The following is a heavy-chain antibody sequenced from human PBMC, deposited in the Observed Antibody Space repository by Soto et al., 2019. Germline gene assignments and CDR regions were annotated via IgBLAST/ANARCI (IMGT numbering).Heavy chain of an antibody. D-gene: IGHD4-17*01. J-gene: IGHJ4*02. CDR1: GGTLSSYT. Sequence: QVQLVQSGAEVKKPGSSVKVSCKASGGTLSSYTISWVRQAPGQGLDWMGRIIPILGIANYTQKFQGRVTITADKSTSTAYMELSSLRSEDTAVYYCASSMTTVTIGYFDYWGQGTLVTVSS. CDR3: ASSMTTVTIGYFDY. V-gene: IGHV1-69*02. CDR2: IIPILGIA.